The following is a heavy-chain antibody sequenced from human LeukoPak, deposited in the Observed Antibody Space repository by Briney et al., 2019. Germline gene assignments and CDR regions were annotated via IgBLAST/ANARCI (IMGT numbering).Heavy chain of an antibody. D-gene: IGHD2-15*01. Sequence: PSETLSLTCTVSGGXISSYYCSWIRQPPGKGLEWIGYIYYTGSTNYNPSLKSRVTISLDTTKNQFSLKLTSVTAADTAVYYCARDWTGYCSGGSCYTRRFDPWGQGTPVIVSS. J-gene: IGHJ5*02. CDR1: GGXISSYY. CDR3: ARDWTGYCSGGSCYTRRFDP. CDR2: IYYTGST. V-gene: IGHV4-59*01.